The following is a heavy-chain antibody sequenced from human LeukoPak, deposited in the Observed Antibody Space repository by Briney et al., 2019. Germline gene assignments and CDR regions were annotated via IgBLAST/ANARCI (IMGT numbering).Heavy chain of an antibody. V-gene: IGHV1-2*02. D-gene: IGHD3-16*01. Sequence: ASVKVSCQASAHSFTDYYIHWVRQAPGQGLEWMGWINPKSGGTKYAQEFQGRVTMTRDTSISTAYMELTRLTSDDTAVYYCAITWASYYYYMDVWGKGTTVTVSS. CDR3: AITWASYYYYMDV. J-gene: IGHJ6*03. CDR2: INPKSGGT. CDR1: AHSFTDYY.